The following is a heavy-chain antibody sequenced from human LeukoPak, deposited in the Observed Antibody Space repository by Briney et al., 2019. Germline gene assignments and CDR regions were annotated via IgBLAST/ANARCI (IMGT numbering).Heavy chain of an antibody. CDR2: ISGSGGST. V-gene: IGHV3-23*01. CDR1: GFTFSSYA. D-gene: IGHD3-9*01. J-gene: IGHJ4*02. CDR3: AKEGRYFDWLLSSASYYFDY. Sequence: GGSLRLSCAASGFTFSSYAMSWVRQAPGKGLEWVSAISGSGGSTYYADSVKGRFTISRDNSKNTLYLQINSLRAEDTAVYYCAKEGRYFDWLLSSASYYFDYWGQGTLVTVSS.